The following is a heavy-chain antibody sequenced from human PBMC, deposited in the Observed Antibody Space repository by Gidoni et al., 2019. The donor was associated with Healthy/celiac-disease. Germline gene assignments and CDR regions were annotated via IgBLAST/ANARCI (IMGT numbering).Heavy chain of an antibody. CDR1: GFTFRGYV. V-gene: IGHV3-33*01. CDR2: IWYDGSNK. D-gene: IGHD3-9*01. Sequence: QVQLVESGGGVVQPGRSLRLSCAASGFTFRGYVLHWVRQAPGKGLEWVAVIWYDGSNKYYADSVKGRFTISRDNSKNTLYLQMNSLRAEDTAVYYCAREPPYYDILTGYPPYFDYWGQGTLVTVSS. CDR3: AREPPYYDILTGYPPYFDY. J-gene: IGHJ4*02.